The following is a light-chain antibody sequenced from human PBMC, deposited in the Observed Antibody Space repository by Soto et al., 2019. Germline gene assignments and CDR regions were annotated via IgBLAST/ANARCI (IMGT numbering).Light chain of an antibody. CDR2: GVS. CDR1: QSVSSNY. CDR3: QQYFTSPLT. V-gene: IGKV3-20*01. J-gene: IGKJ4*01. Sequence: EVVLTQSPGTLSLSPGESATLSCRASQSVSSNYLAWYQQKPGQAPRRLIYGVSTRATGIPDRFSGSGSGTDFSLTIRRLEPEDFALYYCQQYFTSPLTFGGGTKVEIK.